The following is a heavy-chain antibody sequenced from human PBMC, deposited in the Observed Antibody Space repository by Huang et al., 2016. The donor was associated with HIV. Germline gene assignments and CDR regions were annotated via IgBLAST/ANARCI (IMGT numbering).Heavy chain of an antibody. Sequence: QVQLVQSRAEVKKPGASVKVSCKVSEYTLTELSIHWVRQPPGKGLEWMGGFDPEIGETIYARKVQCRVTMTEDTSTETAFMELSGLRPEDTAVYYCATGFDVFFDFWGQGTLVTVSS. CDR1: EYTLTELS. V-gene: IGHV1-24*01. D-gene: IGHD3-9*01. CDR3: ATGFDVFFDF. CDR2: FDPEIGET. J-gene: IGHJ4*02.